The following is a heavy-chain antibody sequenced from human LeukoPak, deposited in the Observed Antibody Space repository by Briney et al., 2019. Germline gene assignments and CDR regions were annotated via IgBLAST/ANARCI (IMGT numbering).Heavy chain of an antibody. CDR1: GGSISSYY. J-gene: IGHJ3*02. D-gene: IGHD5-12*01. CDR2: IYTSGST. Sequence: SETLSLTCTASGGSISSYYWSWIRQPAGKGLEWIGRIYTSGSTNYNPSLKSRVTMSVDTSKNQFSLKLSSVTAADTAVYYCAGIRGYSGYDDAFDIWGQGTMVTVSS. CDR3: AGIRGYSGYDDAFDI. V-gene: IGHV4-4*07.